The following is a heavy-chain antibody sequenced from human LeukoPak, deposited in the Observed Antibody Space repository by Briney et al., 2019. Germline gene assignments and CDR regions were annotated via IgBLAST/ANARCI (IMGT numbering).Heavy chain of an antibody. CDR1: GFTFSSYA. J-gene: IGHJ6*03. CDR2: ISYDGSNK. V-gene: IGHV3-30-3*01. D-gene: IGHD4-11*01. Sequence: PGGSLRLSCAASGFTFSSYAMHWVRQAPGKGLEWVAVISYDGSNKYYADSVKGRFTISRDNSKNTLYLQMNSLRAEDTAVYYCARDSEAYSMGTGYMDVWGKGTTVTVSS. CDR3: ARDSEAYSMGTGYMDV.